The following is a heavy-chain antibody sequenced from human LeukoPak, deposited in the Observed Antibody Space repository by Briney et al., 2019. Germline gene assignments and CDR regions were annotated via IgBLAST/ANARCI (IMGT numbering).Heavy chain of an antibody. D-gene: IGHD6-6*01. CDR3: AHPSSSSEDFDY. J-gene: IGHJ4*02. CDR2: IYYSGST. Sequence: SETLSLTCTVSGGSISSYYWSWIRQPPGKGLEWIGYIYYSGSTNYNPSLKSRVTISVDTSKNQFSLKLSSVTAADTAVYYCAHPSSSSEDFDYWGQGTLVTVSS. V-gene: IGHV4-59*01. CDR1: GGSISSYY.